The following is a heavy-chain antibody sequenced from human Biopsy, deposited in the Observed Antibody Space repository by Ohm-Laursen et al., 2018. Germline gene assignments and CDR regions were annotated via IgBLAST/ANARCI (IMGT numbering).Heavy chain of an antibody. CDR1: GFTFKNYA. J-gene: IGHJ4*02. V-gene: IGHV3-23*01. Sequence: SLRLSCAASGFTFKNYAMNWVRQAPGKGLDWVSSIDSSAASTFYAGSVKGRFTISRDNSKNTLFLQMNSLRAADTAIYYCASDPNGDPSAFDYWGQGTPVTVSS. D-gene: IGHD4-17*01. CDR3: ASDPNGDPSAFDY. CDR2: IDSSAAST.